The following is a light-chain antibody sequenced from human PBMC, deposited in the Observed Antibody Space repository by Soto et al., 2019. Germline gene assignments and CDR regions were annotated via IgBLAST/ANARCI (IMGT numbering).Light chain of an antibody. Sequence: DFQMAQSPSTLSASVGDRVTITCRARQNIRSRLAWFQQKPGKAPKLLIYDASSLVSGVPQRFSGSGSGTEFTPTISSLQTDDFSTYSCQLYHSYWTFGNGTKVE. CDR2: DAS. CDR3: QLYHSYWT. CDR1: QNIRSR. J-gene: IGKJ1*01. V-gene: IGKV1-5*01.